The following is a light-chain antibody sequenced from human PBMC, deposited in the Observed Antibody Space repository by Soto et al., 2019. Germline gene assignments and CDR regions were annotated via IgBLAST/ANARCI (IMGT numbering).Light chain of an antibody. V-gene: IGKV1-39*01. Sequence: IQLTQSPSSLSASVGDRVTVTCRASQSINIYLNWYQQKPGKAPTLLIYGASTLQSGVPSRFSGGGSRTDFTLTISSLQTEDFATYYCQKSYRSPYTFGQGTKLEI. CDR2: GAS. CDR3: QKSYRSPYT. CDR1: QSINIY. J-gene: IGKJ2*01.